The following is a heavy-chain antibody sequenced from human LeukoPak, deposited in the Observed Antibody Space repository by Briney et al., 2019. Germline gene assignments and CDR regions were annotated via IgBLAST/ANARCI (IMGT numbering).Heavy chain of an antibody. CDR1: GFTFSTYV. J-gene: IGHJ4*02. CDR2: ISSDENNK. D-gene: IGHD2-21*02. Sequence: GGSLRLSCAASGFTFSTYVMHWVRQAPGKGLEWVALISSDENNKYYADSVKGRFAISRDNSKNTLYLQMNSLRAEDTALYYCASKWYCGGDCYYQIDFWGQGTLVTVSS. V-gene: IGHV3-30*03. CDR3: ASKWYCGGDCYYQIDF.